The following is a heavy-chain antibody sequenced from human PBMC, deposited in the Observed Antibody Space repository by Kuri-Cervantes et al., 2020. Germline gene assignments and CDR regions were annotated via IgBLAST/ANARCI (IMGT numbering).Heavy chain of an antibody. Sequence: GESLKISCAASGFTSSSYWMSWVRQAPGKGLEWVTVLYSGGTTYYADSVKGRFTISRDNSKNTLYLQLNSLRAEDTAVYYCARDAGVGARYYDYWGQGTLVTVSS. V-gene: IGHV3-53*01. CDR3: ARDAGVGARYYDY. CDR1: GFTSSSYW. D-gene: IGHD1-26*01. J-gene: IGHJ4*02. CDR2: LYSGGTT.